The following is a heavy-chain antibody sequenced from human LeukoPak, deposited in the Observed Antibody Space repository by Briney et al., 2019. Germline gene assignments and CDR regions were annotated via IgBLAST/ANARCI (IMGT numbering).Heavy chain of an antibody. CDR2: IYYSGST. D-gene: IGHD5-18*01. Sequence: PSETLSLTCTVSGGSISSGGYYWSWIRQHPGKGLEWIGYIYYSGSTNYNPSLKSRVTISVDTSKNQFSLKLSSVTAADTAVYYCARDRADTAMVTGWGQGTLVTVSS. V-gene: IGHV4-61*08. CDR1: GGSISSGGYY. CDR3: ARDRADTAMVTG. J-gene: IGHJ4*02.